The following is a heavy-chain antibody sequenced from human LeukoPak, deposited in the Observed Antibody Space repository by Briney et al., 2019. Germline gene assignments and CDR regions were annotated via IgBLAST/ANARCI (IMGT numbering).Heavy chain of an antibody. Sequence: GRSLRLSCAASGFTFSTYSMNWVRQAPGKGLEWVSSISGNSRSKDYADSVKGRFTISRDNAGNSLYLQMNSLRVEDTAVYYCARDGGDYPNKKLDCWGQGTLVTVSS. J-gene: IGHJ4*02. V-gene: IGHV3-21*01. D-gene: IGHD4-17*01. CDR3: ARDGGDYPNKKLDC. CDR2: ISGNSRSK. CDR1: GFTFSTYS.